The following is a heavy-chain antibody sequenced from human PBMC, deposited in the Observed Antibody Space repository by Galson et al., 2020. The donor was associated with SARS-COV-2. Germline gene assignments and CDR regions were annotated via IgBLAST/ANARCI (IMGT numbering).Heavy chain of an antibody. J-gene: IGHJ6*02. V-gene: IGHV3-30-3*01. D-gene: IGHD1-1*01. CDR2: ISYDGSNK. CDR1: GFTFSSYA. Sequence: GGSLRLSCAASGFTFSSYAMHWVRQAPGKGLEWVAVISYDGSNKYYADSVQGRFTISRDNSKNTLYLQMNSMRAEDTAVYYCARAYKGAYYYGMDVWGQGTTVTVSS. CDR3: ARAYKGAYYYGMDV.